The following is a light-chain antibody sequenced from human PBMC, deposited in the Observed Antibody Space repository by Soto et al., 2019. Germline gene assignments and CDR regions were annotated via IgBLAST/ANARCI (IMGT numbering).Light chain of an antibody. J-gene: IGKJ4*01. Sequence: EIVLTQSPGTLSLSPGERATLSCRASQSVSNNYLAWYQQKPGQAPRLLIYGASNMATGIPDRFSGSGSGTDFTLTISRLEPEDFAVYYCQQYGSSSLTFGGGTKVEIK. CDR2: GAS. V-gene: IGKV3-20*01. CDR1: QSVSNNY. CDR3: QQYGSSSLT.